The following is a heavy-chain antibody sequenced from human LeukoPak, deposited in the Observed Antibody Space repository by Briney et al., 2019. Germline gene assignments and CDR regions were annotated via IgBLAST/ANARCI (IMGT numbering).Heavy chain of an antibody. CDR2: ISGSGGST. CDR3: AKDPTDFDSSGQTYFDY. CDR1: GFTFSSYA. V-gene: IGHV3-23*01. Sequence: PGGSLGLSCAASGFTFSSYAMRWVRQAPGKGLEWVSAISGSGGSTYYADSVKGRFTISRDNSKNTLYLQMNSLKAEDTAIYYCAKDPTDFDSSGQTYFDYWGQGTLVTVSS. D-gene: IGHD3-22*01. J-gene: IGHJ4*02.